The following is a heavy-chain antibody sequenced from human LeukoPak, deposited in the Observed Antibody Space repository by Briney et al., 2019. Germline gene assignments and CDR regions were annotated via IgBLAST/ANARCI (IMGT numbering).Heavy chain of an antibody. D-gene: IGHD6-13*01. CDR3: ARRDSSSWFDP. V-gene: IGHV4-30-2*01. Sequence: SQTLSLTCSVSGSSISSDVYYWSWIRQPPGEGLEWIGYIYHSGSTYYNPSLRSRVTISVDTSKNQFSLKLSSVTAADTAVYYCARRDSSSWFDPWGQGTLVTVSS. CDR1: GSSISSDVYY. CDR2: IYHSGST. J-gene: IGHJ5*02.